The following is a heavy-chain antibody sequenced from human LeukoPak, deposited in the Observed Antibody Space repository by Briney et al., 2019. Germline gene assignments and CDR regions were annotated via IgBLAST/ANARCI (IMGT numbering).Heavy chain of an antibody. J-gene: IGHJ6*02. CDR3: ARGAYCSSTSCYSSRRYYYYYGMDV. CDR2: INPNSGGT. Sequence: ASVKVSCKASGYTFTGYYMHWVRQAPGQGLEWMGWINPNSGGTNYAQKFQGRVTMTRNTSISTAYMELSSLRSEDTAVYYCARGAYCSSTSCYSSRRYYYYYGMDVWGQGTTVTVSS. D-gene: IGHD2-2*01. CDR1: GYTFTGYY. V-gene: IGHV1-2*02.